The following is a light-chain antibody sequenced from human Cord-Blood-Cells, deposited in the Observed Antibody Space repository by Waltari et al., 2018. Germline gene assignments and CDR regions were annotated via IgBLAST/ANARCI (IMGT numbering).Light chain of an antibody. CDR2: DVT. CDR3: CSYAGSYTYV. V-gene: IGLV2-11*01. Sequence: QSSLTQPRPVSGSPGQSVTISCTGTSSVFGGFNYVPWYQQHPGKAPKLMIYDVTNRPSGVPDRFSGSKSGNTASLTISGLQAEDEADYYCCSYAGSYTYVFGTGTKVTVL. CDR1: SSVFGGFNY. J-gene: IGLJ1*01.